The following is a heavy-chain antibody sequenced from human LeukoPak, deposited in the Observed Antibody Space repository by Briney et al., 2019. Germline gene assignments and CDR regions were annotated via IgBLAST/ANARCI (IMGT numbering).Heavy chain of an antibody. J-gene: IGHJ6*02. CDR2: INPNSGGT. Sequence: GASVKVSCKASGYTFTGYYMHWVRQAPGQGLEWMGWINPNSGGTNYAQKFQGWVTITRDTSISTAYMELSRLRSDDTAVYYCARGSSSWFSTYYYYGMDVWGQGTTVTVSS. CDR3: ARGSSSWFSTYYYYGMDV. D-gene: IGHD6-13*01. V-gene: IGHV1-2*04. CDR1: GYTFTGYY.